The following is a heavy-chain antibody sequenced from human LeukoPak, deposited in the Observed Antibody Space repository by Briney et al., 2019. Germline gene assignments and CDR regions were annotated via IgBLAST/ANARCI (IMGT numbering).Heavy chain of an antibody. CDR3: AKGEGDSSGYYLDY. J-gene: IGHJ4*02. CDR1: GFTFSSYG. D-gene: IGHD3-22*01. V-gene: IGHV3-30*18. Sequence: GGSLRLSCAASGFTFSSYGMHWVRQAPGKGLEWVAVISYDGSNKYYADSVKGRFTISRDNSRNSLYLQMNSLRTEDTALYYCAKGEGDSSGYYLDYWGQGTLVTVSS. CDR2: ISYDGSNK.